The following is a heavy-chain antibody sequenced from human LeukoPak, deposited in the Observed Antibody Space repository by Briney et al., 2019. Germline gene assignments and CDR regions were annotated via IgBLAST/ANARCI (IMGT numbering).Heavy chain of an antibody. J-gene: IGHJ4*02. V-gene: IGHV4-34*01. CDR2: INHSGST. CDR1: GGSFSGYY. D-gene: IGHD4-17*01. Sequence: SETLSLTCAVYGGSFSGYYWSWIRQPPGKGLEWIGEINHSGSTNYNPSLKSRVTISVDTSKNQFSLKLSSVTAADTAVYYCARGPTVTTLRYWGQGTLVTVSS. CDR3: ARGPTVTTLRY.